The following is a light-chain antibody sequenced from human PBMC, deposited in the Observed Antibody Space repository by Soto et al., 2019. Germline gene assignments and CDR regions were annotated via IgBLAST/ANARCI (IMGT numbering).Light chain of an antibody. CDR3: EKYDSVPWT. CDR2: AAS. Sequence: DIQMTQSPSSLSASVGDRVTITCRASQGISSSLSWYQQKPGNAPTLLLNAASTLQSRVTSRFSGSGSGTDFTLTISSLQPEDFATYCCEKYDSVPWTFGPGTKVEIK. V-gene: IGKV1-27*01. J-gene: IGKJ3*01. CDR1: QGISSS.